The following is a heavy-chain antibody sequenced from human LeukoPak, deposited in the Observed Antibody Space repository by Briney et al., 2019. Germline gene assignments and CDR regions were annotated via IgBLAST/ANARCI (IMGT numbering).Heavy chain of an antibody. V-gene: IGHV3-30-3*01. CDR1: RFTFSSYA. CDR2: ISYDGSNK. D-gene: IGHD3-9*01. Sequence: GRSLRLSCAASRFTFSSYAMHWVRQAPGKGLEWVAVISYDGSNKYYADSVKGRFTISRDNSKKTLYLQMNSLRAEDTAVYYCARHGVLRYFDWLSHMHYFDYWGQGTLVTVSS. J-gene: IGHJ4*02. CDR3: ARHGVLRYFDWLSHMHYFDY.